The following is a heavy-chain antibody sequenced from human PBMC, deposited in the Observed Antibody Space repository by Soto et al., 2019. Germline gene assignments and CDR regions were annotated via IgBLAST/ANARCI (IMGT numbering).Heavy chain of an antibody. CDR1: GFIVSTKY. CDR2: IYAGGSA. J-gene: IGHJ4*02. V-gene: IGHV3-53*01. D-gene: IGHD1-26*01. CDR3: ATWDRGIGDY. Sequence: EVQLVESGGGLIQPGVSLRLSCAASGFIVSTKYMSWVRQAPGKGLEWVSVIYAGGSAYYADSVKGRFTVSRDNSKNTLFLQMNSLRAEDTAVYYCATWDRGIGDYWGQGSLVTVSS.